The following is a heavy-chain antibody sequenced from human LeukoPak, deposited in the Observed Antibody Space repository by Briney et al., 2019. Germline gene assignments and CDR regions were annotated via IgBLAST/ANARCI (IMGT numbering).Heavy chain of an antibody. J-gene: IGHJ4*02. CDR2: IYYSGST. Sequence: SETLSLTCTVSGGSISSGDYYWSWILQPPGKGLEWIGYIYYSGSTYYNPSLKSRVTISVDTSKNQFSLKLSSVTAADTAVYYCARVGGVQLWDYYFDYWGQGTLVTVSS. CDR1: GGSISSGDYY. CDR3: ARVGGVQLWDYYFDY. D-gene: IGHD5-18*01. V-gene: IGHV4-30-4*01.